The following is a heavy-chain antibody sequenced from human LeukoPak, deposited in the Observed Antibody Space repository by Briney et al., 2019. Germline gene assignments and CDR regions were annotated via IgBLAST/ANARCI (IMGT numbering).Heavy chain of an antibody. J-gene: IGHJ4*02. Sequence: SETLSLTCAVYGGSFSGYYWSWIRQPPGKGLEWIGEINHSGSTNYNPSLKSRVTISVDTSKNQFSLKLSSVTAADTAVYYCAGFSSSFSFDYWGQGTLVTVSS. CDR2: INHSGST. V-gene: IGHV4-34*01. D-gene: IGHD6-13*01. CDR1: GGSFSGYY. CDR3: AGFSSSFSFDY.